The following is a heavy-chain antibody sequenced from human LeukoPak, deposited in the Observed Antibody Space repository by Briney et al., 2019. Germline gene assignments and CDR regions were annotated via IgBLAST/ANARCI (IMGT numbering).Heavy chain of an antibody. CDR2: ISFAGDKT. D-gene: IGHD3-22*01. Sequence: GGSLRLSCAASGFIFSRYDMSWVRQPPEEGLEWVSTISFAGDKTAYTDSVKGRFIISRDNSKNTVYLQMNSLRAEDTAVYYCAKRRASDGSGYRAFEFWGQGTLVTVSS. CDR3: AKRRASDGSGYRAFEF. J-gene: IGHJ4*02. V-gene: IGHV3-23*01. CDR1: GFIFSRYD.